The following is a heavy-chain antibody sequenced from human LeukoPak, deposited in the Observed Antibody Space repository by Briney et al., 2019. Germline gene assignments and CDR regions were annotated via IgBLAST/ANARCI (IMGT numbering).Heavy chain of an antibody. D-gene: IGHD7-27*01. Sequence: SETLSLTCTVSGGSISSGGYYWSWIRQHPGKGLEWIGYIYYSGSTYYNPSLKSRVTISVDTSKNQFSLKLSSVTAADTAVYYCASGTSSWGLAPKYYFDYWGQGTLVTVSS. CDR2: IYYSGST. CDR1: GGSISSGGYY. CDR3: ASGTSSWGLAPKYYFDY. V-gene: IGHV4-31*03. J-gene: IGHJ4*02.